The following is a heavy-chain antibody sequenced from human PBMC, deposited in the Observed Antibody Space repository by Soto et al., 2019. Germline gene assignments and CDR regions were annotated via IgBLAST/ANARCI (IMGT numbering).Heavy chain of an antibody. V-gene: IGHV4-59*01. CDR1: GGCLASYY. CDR2: VFYTGRA. Sequence: PSETLSLTCTVSGGCLASYYLSWIRQPPGKGLEWIGYVFYTGRANYDASLKSRVSISLDTSNYQFSLKLSSVTAADTAVYYCARDGDGRMTTNPYYYTGMDVWGPGTTVTVSS. D-gene: IGHD3-3*01. J-gene: IGHJ6*02. CDR3: ARDGDGRMTTNPYYYTGMDV.